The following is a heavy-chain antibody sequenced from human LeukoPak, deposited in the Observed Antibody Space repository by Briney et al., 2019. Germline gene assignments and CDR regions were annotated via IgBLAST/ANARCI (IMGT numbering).Heavy chain of an antibody. J-gene: IGHJ5*02. CDR1: GGSISSSSYY. CDR2: IYYSGST. D-gene: IGHD2-2*01. Sequence: PSETLSLTCTVSGGSISSSSYYWGWIRQPPGKGLEWIGSIYYSGSTYYNPSLKSRVTISVDTSKNQFSLKLSSVTAADTAVYYCARNPRLRRGIVVVPAAMFDPWGQGTLVTVSS. CDR3: ARNPRLRRGIVVVPAAMFDP. V-gene: IGHV4-39*01.